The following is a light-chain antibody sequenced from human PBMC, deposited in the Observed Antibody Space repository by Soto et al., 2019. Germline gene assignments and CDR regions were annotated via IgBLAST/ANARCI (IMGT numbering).Light chain of an antibody. CDR1: QSLLHSNGYNY. V-gene: IGKV2-28*01. Sequence: DIVVTQSPLSLPVTTGEPASISCRSSQSLLHSNGYNYLDWYLQKPGQSPQLLIYLGSNRASGVPDRFSGSGSGTDFTLKISRVEAEDVGVYYCMQALQTPRTFGQGTRLEI. CDR2: LGS. CDR3: MQALQTPRT. J-gene: IGKJ5*01.